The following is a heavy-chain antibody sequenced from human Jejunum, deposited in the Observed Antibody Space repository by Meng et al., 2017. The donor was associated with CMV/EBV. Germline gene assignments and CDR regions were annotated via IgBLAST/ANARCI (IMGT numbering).Heavy chain of an antibody. CDR2: IYSGSST. CDR1: GFTVSSNY. CDR3: ARAGLYDAFDI. D-gene: IGHD1-14*01. J-gene: IGHJ3*02. V-gene: IGHV3-53*01. Sequence: CAASGFTVSSNYMGWVRQAPGKGLEWVSVIYSGSSTYYADSVKGRFTISRDNSKNTLYLQMNSLRAEDTAVYYCARAGLYDAFDIWGQGTMVTVSS.